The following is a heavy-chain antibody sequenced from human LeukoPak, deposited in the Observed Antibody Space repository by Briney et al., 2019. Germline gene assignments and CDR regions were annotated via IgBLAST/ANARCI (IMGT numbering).Heavy chain of an antibody. V-gene: IGHV3-15*01. Sequence: GGSLRLSCAASGFTFSNAWMSWVRQAPGKGLEWVGRIKSKTDGGTTDYAAPVKGRFTISRDDSKNTLYLQMNSLKTEDTAVYYCTTYPIVVVVAATSRYAFDIWGQGTMVTVSS. CDR3: TTYPIVVVVAATSRYAFDI. CDR2: IKSKTDGGTT. CDR1: GFTFSNAW. J-gene: IGHJ3*02. D-gene: IGHD2-15*01.